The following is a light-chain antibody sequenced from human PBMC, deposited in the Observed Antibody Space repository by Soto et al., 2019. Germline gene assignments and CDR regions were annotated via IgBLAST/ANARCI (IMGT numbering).Light chain of an antibody. V-gene: IGLV2-14*01. Sequence: QSALTQPASVSGSPGQSITISCTGTSSEVGGYNYVSWYQQHPGKATILMIYDVSNRPSGVSNLFSGDKSGNTASLTNSGLLVEDEAEGYCSSYRGSSTLVVFGGGTKLTVL. CDR2: DVS. CDR1: SSEVGGYNY. J-gene: IGLJ2*01. CDR3: SSYRGSSTLVV.